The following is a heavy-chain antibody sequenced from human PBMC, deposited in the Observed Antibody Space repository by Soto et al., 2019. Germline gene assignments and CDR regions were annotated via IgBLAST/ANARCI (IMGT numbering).Heavy chain of an antibody. J-gene: IGHJ5*02. CDR1: GYTFTSYD. V-gene: IGHV1-8*01. D-gene: IGHD2-2*01. CDR2: MNPNSGNT. CDR3: ARVVVVPAASWFDP. Sequence: VQLVQSGAEVKKPGASVKVSCKASGYTFTSYDINWVRQATGQGLEWMGWMNPNSGNTGYAQKFQGRVTMTRNTSISTAYMELSSLRSEDTAVYYCARVVVVPAASWFDPWGQGTLVTVSS.